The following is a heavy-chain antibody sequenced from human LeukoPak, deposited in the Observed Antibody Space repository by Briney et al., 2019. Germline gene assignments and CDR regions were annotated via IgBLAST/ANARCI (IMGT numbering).Heavy chain of an antibody. CDR2: IYSGGST. CDR3: ARDSGRYGYYMDV. V-gene: IGHV3-53*01. CDR1: GFTVSSNY. D-gene: IGHD1-26*01. J-gene: IGHJ6*04. Sequence: GGSLRLSCAASGFTVSSNYMSWVRQAPGKGLEWVSVIYSGGSTYYADSVKGRFTISRDNDKNSVYLQMNSLRVEDTAVYYCARDSGRYGYYMDVWGKGTTVTVSS.